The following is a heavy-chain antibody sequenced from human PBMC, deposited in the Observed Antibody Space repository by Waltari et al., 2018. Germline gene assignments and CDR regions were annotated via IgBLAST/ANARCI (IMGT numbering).Heavy chain of an antibody. CDR1: GFGFGGSA. J-gene: IGHJ4*02. Sequence: EVQLLQSGGGLVQPGGSLRLSCQPSGFGFGGSAMTWVRQAPGKGFEWLSTISGSGSTTFYADSVRGRFTISRDNAKNTVFLELNSLRVDDTAFYYCAKDSRGYTPSPGDSWGQGTQVTVS. V-gene: IGHV3-23*01. D-gene: IGHD5-18*01. CDR2: ISGSGSTT. CDR3: AKDSRGYTPSPGDS.